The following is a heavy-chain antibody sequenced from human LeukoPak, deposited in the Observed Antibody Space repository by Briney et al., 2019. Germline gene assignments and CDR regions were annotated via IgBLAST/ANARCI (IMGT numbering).Heavy chain of an antibody. CDR2: IYTRGST. Sequence: SETLSLTCSVSGASISSYYWNWIRQPPGKGLEWIGNIYTRGSTNYNPSLESRVTISLDTSKDQFSLKLTSVTAADTAFYYCAKDWELGSWGQGTLVTVSS. V-gene: IGHV4-59*01. D-gene: IGHD1-26*01. CDR3: AKDWELGS. CDR1: GASISSYY. J-gene: IGHJ5*02.